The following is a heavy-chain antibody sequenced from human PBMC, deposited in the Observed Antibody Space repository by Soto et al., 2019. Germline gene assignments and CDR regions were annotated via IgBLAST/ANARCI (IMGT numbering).Heavy chain of an antibody. Sequence: GGSLRLSCAASGFTFSSYGMHWVRQAPGKGLEWVAVISYDGSNKYYADSVKGRFTISRDNSKNTLYLQMNSLRAEDTAVYYCAKETAAAGTYLFDYRAQGTLVPGSS. CDR1: GFTFSSYG. D-gene: IGHD6-13*01. CDR3: AKETAAAGTYLFDY. J-gene: IGHJ4*02. CDR2: ISYDGSNK. V-gene: IGHV3-30*18.